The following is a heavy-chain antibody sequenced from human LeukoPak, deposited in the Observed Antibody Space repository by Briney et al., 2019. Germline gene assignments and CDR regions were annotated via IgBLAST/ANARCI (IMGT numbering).Heavy chain of an antibody. CDR3: ARGLMVRGVIPFDY. J-gene: IGHJ4*02. Sequence: SETLSLTCTVSGGSISNSNYYWGWVRQPPGKGLEWIGTIYYSGNTYYTPSLKSRVTISVDTSKNQFSLKLSSVTAADTAVYYCARGLMVRGVIPFDYWGQGTLVTVSS. CDR1: GGSISNSNYY. CDR2: IYYSGNT. D-gene: IGHD3-10*01. V-gene: IGHV4-39*07.